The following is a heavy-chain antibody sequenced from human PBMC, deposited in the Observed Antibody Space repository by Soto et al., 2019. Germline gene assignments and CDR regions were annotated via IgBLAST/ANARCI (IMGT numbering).Heavy chain of an antibody. Sequence: GGSLRLSCAASGFTFSSYDMRWVRQATGKGLEWVSAIGTAGDTYYPGSVKGRFTISRENAKNSLYLQMNSLRAGDTAVYYCARAPLCSSTSCYGADAFDIWGQGTMVTVSS. CDR1: GFTFSSYD. CDR2: IGTAGDT. CDR3: ARAPLCSSTSCYGADAFDI. V-gene: IGHV3-13*01. D-gene: IGHD2-2*01. J-gene: IGHJ3*02.